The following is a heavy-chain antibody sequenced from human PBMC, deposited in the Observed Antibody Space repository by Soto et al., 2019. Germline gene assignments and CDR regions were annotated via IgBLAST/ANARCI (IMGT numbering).Heavy chain of an antibody. CDR2: IYPGDYAT. CDR3: ACVGPTLTNYVMDV. Sequence: GESLKISCQVSGYSFTTYWIGWVRQMPGKGLEWMGIIYPGDYATTYSPPFQGQVTISADKSISTAYLQWSSLRASDSAMYYCACVGPTLTNYVMDVSSQGTTVTGSS. CDR1: GYSFTTYW. D-gene: IGHD1-26*01. V-gene: IGHV5-51*01. J-gene: IGHJ6*02.